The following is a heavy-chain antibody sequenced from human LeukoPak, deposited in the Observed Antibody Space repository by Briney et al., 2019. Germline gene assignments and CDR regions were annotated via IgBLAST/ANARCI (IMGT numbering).Heavy chain of an antibody. V-gene: IGHV4-34*01. CDR3: ARGPSSRIVGATANDY. J-gene: IGHJ4*02. CDR2: INHSGST. D-gene: IGHD1-26*01. Sequence: SETLSLTCAVYGGSFSGYYWSWIRQPPGKGLEWIGEINHSGSTNYNPSLKSRVTISVDTPKNQFSLKLSSVTAADTAVYYCARGPSSRIVGATANDYWGQGTLVTVSS. CDR1: GGSFSGYY.